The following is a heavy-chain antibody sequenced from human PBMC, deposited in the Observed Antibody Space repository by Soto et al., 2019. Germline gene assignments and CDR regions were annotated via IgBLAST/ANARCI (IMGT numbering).Heavy chain of an antibody. V-gene: IGHV1-18*01. CDR2: ISAYNGNT. Sequence: GDSVKVSCKASGYTFTSYGISWVRQAPGQGLEWMGWISAYNGNTNYAQKLQGRVTMTTDTSTSTAYMELRSLRSDDTAVYYCARGGGGSSTHYYSSYGMDVSGPATTLTL. D-gene: IGHD2-15*01. CDR1: GYTFTSYG. J-gene: IGHJ6*02. CDR3: ARGGGGSSTHYYSSYGMDV.